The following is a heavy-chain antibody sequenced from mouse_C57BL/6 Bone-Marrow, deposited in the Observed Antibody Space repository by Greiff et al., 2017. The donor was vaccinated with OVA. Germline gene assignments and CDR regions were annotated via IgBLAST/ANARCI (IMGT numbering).Heavy chain of an antibody. CDR2: IYPGSGST. D-gene: IGHD1-1*01. Sequence: QVQLQQPGAELVKPGASVKMSCKASGYTFTSYWITWVKQRPGQGLEWIGDIYPGSGSTNYNEKFKSKATLTVDTTSSTAYMQLSSLTSEDSAVYYCAKSPYWYAMDYWGQGTSVTVSS. CDR3: AKSPYWYAMDY. J-gene: IGHJ4*01. V-gene: IGHV1-55*01. CDR1: GYTFTSYW.